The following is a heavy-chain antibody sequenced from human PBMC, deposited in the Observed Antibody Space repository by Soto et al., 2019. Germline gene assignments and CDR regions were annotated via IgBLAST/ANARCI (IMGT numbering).Heavy chain of an antibody. Sequence: QVHLVQSGPEVKMPGASVKVTCKTSGYTFTAYGLAWLRQAPGRRPEWMGWVSTNNADTNYAQKFQGRVTMTTDRSTTTTYMELRSLRSDDTAVYYCARELNTDSSAYYSFAYWGQGTLVTVSS. V-gene: IGHV1-18*01. J-gene: IGHJ4*02. D-gene: IGHD3-22*01. CDR3: ARELNTDSSAYYSFAY. CDR2: VSTNNADT. CDR1: GYTFTAYG.